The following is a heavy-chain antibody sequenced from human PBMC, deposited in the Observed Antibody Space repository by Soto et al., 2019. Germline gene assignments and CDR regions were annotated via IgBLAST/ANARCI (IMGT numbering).Heavy chain of an antibody. D-gene: IGHD2-2*01. CDR3: ARTLVVVPAAIFLPQDAGNLDV. J-gene: IGHJ6*04. CDR1: GFTFSDYY. CDR2: ISSSGSTI. V-gene: IGHV3-11*01. Sequence: QVQLVESGGGLVKPGGSLRLSCAASGFTFSDYYMSWIRQAPGKGLEWVSYISSSGSTIYYADSVKGRFTISRDNAKNSLYLQMNSLRAEDTAVYYCARTLVVVPAAIFLPQDAGNLDVWGKGTTVTVSS.